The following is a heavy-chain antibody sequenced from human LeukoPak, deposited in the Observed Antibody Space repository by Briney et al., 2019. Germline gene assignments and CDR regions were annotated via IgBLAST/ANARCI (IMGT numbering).Heavy chain of an antibody. CDR3: ARDGASSSWNDY. D-gene: IGHD6-13*01. Sequence: SVKVSCKASGGTFSSYAISWVRQAPGQGLEWMGRIIPILGIANYAQKFQGRVTITADKSTSTAYMELSSLRSEDTAVYYCARDGASSSWNDYWGQGTLVTVSS. V-gene: IGHV1-69*04. CDR1: GGTFSSYA. J-gene: IGHJ4*02. CDR2: IIPILGIA.